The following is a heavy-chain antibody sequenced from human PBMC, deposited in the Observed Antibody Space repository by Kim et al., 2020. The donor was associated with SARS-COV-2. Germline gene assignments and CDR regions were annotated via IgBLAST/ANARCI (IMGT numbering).Heavy chain of an antibody. D-gene: IGHD6-13*01. CDR3: AKDPYPGIAAATIDY. J-gene: IGHJ4*02. CDR2: ISYDGSNK. CDR1: GFTFSSYG. Sequence: GGSLRLSCAASGFTFSSYGMHWVRQAPGKGLEWVAVISYDGSNKHYADSVKGRFTISRDNSKKTLYLQMNSLRAEDTAVYYCAKDPYPGIAAATIDYWGQGTLVTVSS. V-gene: IGHV3-30*18.